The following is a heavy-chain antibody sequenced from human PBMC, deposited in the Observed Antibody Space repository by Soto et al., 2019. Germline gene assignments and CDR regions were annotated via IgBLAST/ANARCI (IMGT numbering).Heavy chain of an antibody. V-gene: IGHV3-23*01. CDR3: AKISTVSLNFDY. CDR2: IGGGGDTT. CDR1: GVTFSNFG. Sequence: GSLRLSCAASGVTFSNFGMGWVRQAPGRGLEWVSSIGGGGDTTYYADFVKGRFTISRDNSKNTMYVQMNSLRVEDTAVYYCAKISTVSLNFDYWGQGALVTVSS. D-gene: IGHD4-4*01. J-gene: IGHJ4*02.